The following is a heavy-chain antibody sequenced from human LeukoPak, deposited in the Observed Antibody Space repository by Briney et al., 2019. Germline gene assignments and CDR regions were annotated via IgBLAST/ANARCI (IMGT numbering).Heavy chain of an antibody. CDR2: IYYSGST. Sequence: SETLSLTCAVSGYSISSSNWWSWIRQPPGKGLEWIGYIYYSGSTNYNPSLKSRVTISVDTSKNQFSLKLSSVTAADTAVYYCARVSGYDWESFYDHWGQGTLVTVSS. CDR1: GYSISSSNW. J-gene: IGHJ4*02. CDR3: ARVSGYDWESFYDH. D-gene: IGHD5-12*01. V-gene: IGHV4-28*03.